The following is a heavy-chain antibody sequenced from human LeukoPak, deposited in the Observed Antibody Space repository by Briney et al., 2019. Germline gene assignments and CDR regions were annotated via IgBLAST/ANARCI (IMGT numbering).Heavy chain of an antibody. Sequence: GASVKVSCKASGYTFSDYYIHGVGQAPGQGLEWMGWINPNSGGTNYAQTFQGRVTMTRDTSISRACMEGRRLRSDDTAVYYCASEGSDYWGQGTLVTVSS. CDR2: INPNSGGT. CDR3: ASEGSDY. J-gene: IGHJ4*02. CDR1: GYTFSDYY. V-gene: IGHV1-2*02.